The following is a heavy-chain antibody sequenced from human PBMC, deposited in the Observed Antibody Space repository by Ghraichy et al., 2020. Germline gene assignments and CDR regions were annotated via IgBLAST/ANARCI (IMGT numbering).Heavy chain of an antibody. Sequence: TLSLTCTVSGGSISSGGYYWSWIRQHPGKGLEWIGYIYYSGSTYYNPSLKSRVTISVDTSKNQFSLKLSSVTAADTAVYYCARSMTSYYYYYGMDVWGQGTTVTVSS. V-gene: IGHV4-31*03. CDR2: IYYSGST. CDR3: ARSMTSYYYYYGMDV. D-gene: IGHD2/OR15-2a*01. J-gene: IGHJ6*02. CDR1: GGSISSGGYY.